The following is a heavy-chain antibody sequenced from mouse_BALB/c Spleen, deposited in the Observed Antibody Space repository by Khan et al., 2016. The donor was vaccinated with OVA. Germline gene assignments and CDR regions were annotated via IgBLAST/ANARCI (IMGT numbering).Heavy chain of an antibody. Sequence: QVQLKESGPELVRPGVSVKISCKGSGYTFTDYAMHWVKQSHAKSLEWIGVISTYSGNTNYNQKFKGKTTMTVDKSSSTAYMELARLTSGDSAFSYCARSYYGSSYAMDDMGQGTSVTVYS. V-gene: IGHV1S137*01. CDR1: GYTFTDYA. D-gene: IGHD1-1*01. CDR3: ARSYYGSSYAMDD. J-gene: IGHJ4*01. CDR2: ISTYSGNT.